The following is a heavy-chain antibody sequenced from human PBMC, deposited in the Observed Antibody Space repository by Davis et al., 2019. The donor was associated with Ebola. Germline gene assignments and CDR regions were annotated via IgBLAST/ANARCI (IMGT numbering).Heavy chain of an antibody. CDR3: ARDGGISSGYAWFDP. V-gene: IGHV3-21*01. CDR2: ISSSSSYI. D-gene: IGHD5-12*01. Sequence: GESLKISCAASGFTFSSYSMNWVRQAPGKGLEWVSSISSSSSYIYYADSVKGRFTISRDNSKNTLYLQMNSLRAEDTAVYYCARDGGISSGYAWFDPWGQGTLVTVSS. J-gene: IGHJ5*02. CDR1: GFTFSSYS.